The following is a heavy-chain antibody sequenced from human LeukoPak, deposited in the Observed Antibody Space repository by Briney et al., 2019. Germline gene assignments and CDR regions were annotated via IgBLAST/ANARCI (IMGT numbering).Heavy chain of an antibody. CDR2: ISSSDSTT. V-gene: IGHV3-11*01. D-gene: IGHD3/OR15-3a*01. CDR3: ARGHTMIFF. CDR1: GFTFSDSY. Sequence: AGGSLRLSCAASGFTFSDSYMSWIRQAPGRGLEWVSYISSSDSTTSYADSVKGRFTISRDNAKNSLYLQMNSLRAEDTAVYYCARGHTMIFFWGQGTLVIVSS. J-gene: IGHJ4*02.